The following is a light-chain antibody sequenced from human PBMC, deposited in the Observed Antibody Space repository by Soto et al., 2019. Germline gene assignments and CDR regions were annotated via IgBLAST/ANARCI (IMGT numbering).Light chain of an antibody. CDR3: QQYVTSPWT. J-gene: IGKJ1*01. CDR1: QTVSSSY. V-gene: IGKV3-20*01. CDR2: GAS. Sequence: IVLTLSIATLSLTPGERATLSCRASQTVSSSYLAWYQQKPGQAPRLLIYGASSRATGIPDRFSGSGSGTDFTLTISRLEPEDFAVYYCQQYVTSPWTFGQGPKVDIK.